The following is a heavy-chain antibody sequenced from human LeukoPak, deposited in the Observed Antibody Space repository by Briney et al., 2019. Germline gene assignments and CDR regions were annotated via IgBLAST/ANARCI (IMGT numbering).Heavy chain of an antibody. CDR3: ARGTAAILDY. D-gene: IGHD5-18*01. CDR2: IYHSGST. Sequence: SETLSLTCTVSGGSISSGGYYWSWIRQPPGKGLEWIGYIYHSGSTYYNPSLKSRVTISVDRSKNQFSLKLSSVTAADTAVYYCARGTAAILDYWGQGTLVTVSS. J-gene: IGHJ4*02. CDR1: GGSISSGGYY. V-gene: IGHV4-30-2*01.